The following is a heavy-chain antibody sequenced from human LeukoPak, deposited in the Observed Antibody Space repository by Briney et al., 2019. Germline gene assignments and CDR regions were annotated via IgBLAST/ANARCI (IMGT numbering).Heavy chain of an antibody. Sequence: GSLRLSCAASGFTFSSYAMSWVRQAPGKGLEWVSAISGSGGSTYYADSVKGRFTISRDNSKNTLYLQMNSLRAEDTAVYYCAKPDYYDFWSGYSYWGQGTLVTVSS. D-gene: IGHD3-3*01. CDR2: ISGSGGST. V-gene: IGHV3-23*01. CDR1: GFTFSSYA. CDR3: AKPDYYDFWSGYSY. J-gene: IGHJ4*02.